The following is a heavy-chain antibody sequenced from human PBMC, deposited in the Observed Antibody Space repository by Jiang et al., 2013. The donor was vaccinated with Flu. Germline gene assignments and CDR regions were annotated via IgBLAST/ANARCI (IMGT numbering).Heavy chain of an antibody. D-gene: IGHD6-13*01. CDR3: ARVRGLVAAALGFVDY. CDR2: ISAYNGNT. CDR1: GYTFTSYG. Sequence: KASGYTFTSYGISWVRQAPGQGLEWMGWISAYNGNTNYAQKLQGRVTMTTDTSTSTAYMELRSLRSDDTAVYYCARVRGLVAAALGFVDYWGQGTLVTVSS. V-gene: IGHV1-18*01. J-gene: IGHJ4*02.